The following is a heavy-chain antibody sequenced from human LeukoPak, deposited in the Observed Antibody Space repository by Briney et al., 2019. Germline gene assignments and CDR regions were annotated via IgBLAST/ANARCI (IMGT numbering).Heavy chain of an antibody. CDR3: ARQYYYDSSGYYSALDI. Sequence: GESLKISCKGSRDSFSSYWIAWVRQMPGKGLEWMGIIYPGDSDTRYSPSFQGQVTISADKSISTAYLQWSSLKASDTAMYYCARQYYYDSSGYYSALDIWGQGTMVTVSS. CDR2: IYPGDSDT. D-gene: IGHD3-22*01. CDR1: RDSFSSYW. J-gene: IGHJ3*02. V-gene: IGHV5-51*01.